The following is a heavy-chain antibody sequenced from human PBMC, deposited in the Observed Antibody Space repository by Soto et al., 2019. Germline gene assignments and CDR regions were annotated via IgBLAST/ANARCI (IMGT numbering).Heavy chain of an antibody. CDR2: IKSKTDGGTT. V-gene: IGHV3-15*07. CDR3: TTVFQGGYLTYYYYYYGMDV. Sequence: NPGGSLRLSCAASGFTFSNAWMNWVRQAPGKGLEWVGRIKSKTDGGTTDYAAPVKGRFTISRDDSKNTLYLQMNSLKTEDTAVYYCTTVFQGGYLTYYYYYYGMDVWGQGTTVTVSS. J-gene: IGHJ6*02. CDR1: GFTFSNAW. D-gene: IGHD3-22*01.